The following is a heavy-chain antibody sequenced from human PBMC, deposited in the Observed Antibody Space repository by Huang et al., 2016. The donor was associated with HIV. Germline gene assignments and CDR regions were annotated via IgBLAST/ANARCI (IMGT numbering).Heavy chain of an antibody. CDR1: GGSFSGYY. Sequence: QVQLQQWGAGLLKPSETLSLTCAVYGGSFSGYYWSWIRQSPGKGLEWIGEINHSGSTNCNPSLKSRLTISGDTSKNQFSLKLSSVTAADTAVYYCARERMMSWLDDHDAFDIWGQGTMVTVSS. V-gene: IGHV4-34*01. CDR2: INHSGST. CDR3: ARERMMSWLDDHDAFDI. J-gene: IGHJ3*02. D-gene: IGHD1-1*01.